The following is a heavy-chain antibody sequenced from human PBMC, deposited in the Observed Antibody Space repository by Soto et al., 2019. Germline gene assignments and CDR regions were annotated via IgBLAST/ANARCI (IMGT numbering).Heavy chain of an antibody. CDR1: GYTFTRYY. D-gene: IGHD6-19*01. Sequence: QVQLVQSGAEVKKPGASVKVSCKASGYTFTRYYIHWVRQAPGQGLEWMGISNPSGRSTNYAQKLQGRVTMTSDTSTSTVYMDLSSLRSEDTAVYYCARGSSSGWLDYWGQGTLVTVSS. CDR2: SNPSGRST. J-gene: IGHJ4*02. V-gene: IGHV1-46*01. CDR3: ARGSSSGWLDY.